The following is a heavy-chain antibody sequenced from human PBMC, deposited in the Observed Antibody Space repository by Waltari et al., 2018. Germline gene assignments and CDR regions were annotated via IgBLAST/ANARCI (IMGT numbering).Heavy chain of an antibody. D-gene: IGHD3-22*01. CDR2: IKHSGST. V-gene: IGHV4-34*01. CDR1: GGSFSVYY. J-gene: IGHJ5*01. CDR3: ARGQLTLYYDSSGSRKNWFDS. Sequence: QVQLQQWAAGLLKPSETLSLTCAGYGGSFSVYYWHCIRQPPGTGLGWIGQIKHSGSTNYTPGIKSRVNIYVETAKNQFSLKRSAVTAADTAVYYWARGQLTLYYDSSGSRKNWFDSWGQGTLVTVSS.